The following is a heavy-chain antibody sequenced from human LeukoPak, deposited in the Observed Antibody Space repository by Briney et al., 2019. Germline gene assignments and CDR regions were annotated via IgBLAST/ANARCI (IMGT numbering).Heavy chain of an antibody. CDR1: GFTFSSYS. J-gene: IGHJ4*02. V-gene: IGHV3-21*01. CDR2: ISSSSRYI. Sequence: GGSLRLSCAASGFTFSSYSMNWVRQVPGKGLEWVSSISSSSRYIYYADSVKGRFTISRDDAKNSLYLQMNSLRAEDTAVYYCARDLFPSTTAYFDYWGQGTLVTVSS. CDR3: ARDLFPSTTAYFDY. D-gene: IGHD4-11*01.